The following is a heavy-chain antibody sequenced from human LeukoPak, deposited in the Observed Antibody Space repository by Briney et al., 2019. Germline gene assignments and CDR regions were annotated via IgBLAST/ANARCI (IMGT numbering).Heavy chain of an antibody. CDR3: ARDHSTGYYSAIDY. J-gene: IGHJ4*02. Sequence: SETLSLTCTVSGYSISSGYYWGWIRQPPGKGLEWIGSIYHSGSTYYNPSLKSRVTISVDTSKNQFSLKVNSVTAADTAVYYCARDHSTGYYSAIDYWGQGTLVTVSS. V-gene: IGHV4-38-2*02. D-gene: IGHD3-22*01. CDR1: GYSISSGYY. CDR2: IYHSGST.